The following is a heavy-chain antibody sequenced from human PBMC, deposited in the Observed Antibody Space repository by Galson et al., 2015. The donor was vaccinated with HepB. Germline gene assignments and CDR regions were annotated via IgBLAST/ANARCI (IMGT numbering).Heavy chain of an antibody. V-gene: IGHV3-48*01. CDR3: ARITPAFTGYYDFWSGSADYYYMDV. CDR2: ISSSSSTI. J-gene: IGHJ6*03. D-gene: IGHD3-3*01. Sequence: SLRLSCAASGFTFSSYSMNWVRQAPGKGLEWVSYISSSSSTIYYADSVKGRFTISRDNAKNSLYLQMNSLRAEDTAVYYCARITPAFTGYYDFWSGSADYYYMDVWGKGTTVTVSS. CDR1: GFTFSSYS.